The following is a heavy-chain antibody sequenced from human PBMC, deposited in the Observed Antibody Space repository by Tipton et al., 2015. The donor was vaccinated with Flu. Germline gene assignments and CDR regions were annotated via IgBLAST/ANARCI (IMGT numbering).Heavy chain of an antibody. V-gene: IGHV4-4*07. D-gene: IGHD6-6*01. J-gene: IGHJ4*02. CDR3: ARGIRIAARPFFDY. CDR1: GGSISSYY. Sequence: TLSLTCTVSGGSISSYYWSWIRQPAGKGLEWIGRIYTSGSTNYNPSLKSRVTMSVDTSKNQFSLKLSSVTAADTAVYYCARGIRIAARPFFDYWGQGTLVTVSS. CDR2: IYTSGST.